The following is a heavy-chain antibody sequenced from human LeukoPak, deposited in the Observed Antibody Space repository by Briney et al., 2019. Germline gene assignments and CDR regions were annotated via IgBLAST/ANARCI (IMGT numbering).Heavy chain of an antibody. CDR3: AKRGGSYRGFDY. CDR1: GFTLSSYA. CDR2: IGASGGST. D-gene: IGHD1-26*01. V-gene: IGHV3-23*01. J-gene: IGHJ4*02. Sequence: PGGSLRLSCAASGFTLSSYAMSWVRQAPGKGLEWVSAIGASGGSTYYADSVKGRFTISRDNSKNTLYLQMNSLRVEDTAVYYCAKRGGSYRGFDYWGQGTLAAVSS.